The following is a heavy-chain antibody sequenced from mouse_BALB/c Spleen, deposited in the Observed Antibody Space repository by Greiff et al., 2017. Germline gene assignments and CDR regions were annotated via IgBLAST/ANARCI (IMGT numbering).Heavy chain of an antibody. CDR2: IDPENGNT. D-gene: IGHD4-1*01. J-gene: IGHJ1*01. Sequence: VQLKQSGAELVRPGALVKLSCKASGFNINDYYMHWVKQRPEQGLEWIGWIDPENGNTIYDPKFQGKASITADTSSNTAYLQLSSLTSEDTAVYYCARSGTGTSYFDVWGAGTTVTVSA. V-gene: IGHV14-1*02. CDR3: ARSGTGTSYFDV. CDR1: GFNINDYY.